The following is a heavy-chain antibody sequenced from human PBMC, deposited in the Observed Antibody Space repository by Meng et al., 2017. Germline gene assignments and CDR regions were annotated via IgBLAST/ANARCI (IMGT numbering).Heavy chain of an antibody. CDR1: VGSFNGYY. Sequence: QGQMRQWGAGLLRPAETPSLTSGVYVGSFNGYYWTRIRQPPGKGLEWVGDINHSGSTNYYPSLKSRVTISLDTSKNQFSLKLRSVTAADTAVYFCARGFYSSGWNTFDYWGQGTLVTVSS. CDR2: INHSGST. J-gene: IGHJ4*02. CDR3: ARGFYSSGWNTFDY. D-gene: IGHD6-19*01. V-gene: IGHV4-34*01.